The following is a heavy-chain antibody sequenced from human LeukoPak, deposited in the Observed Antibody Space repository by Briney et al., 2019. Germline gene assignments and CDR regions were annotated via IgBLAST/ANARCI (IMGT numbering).Heavy chain of an antibody. Sequence: SDTLSLTCTVSGGSISSYYWSWIRQPPGKGLEWIGHIYYSGSTNYNPSLKSRVTISVDTSKNQFSLKLSSVTAADTAVYYCARVGAPYSSSWYFSLWGQGTLVTVSS. D-gene: IGHD6-13*01. CDR3: ARVGAPYSSSWYFSL. J-gene: IGHJ4*02. CDR1: GGSISSYY. V-gene: IGHV4-59*07. CDR2: IYYSGST.